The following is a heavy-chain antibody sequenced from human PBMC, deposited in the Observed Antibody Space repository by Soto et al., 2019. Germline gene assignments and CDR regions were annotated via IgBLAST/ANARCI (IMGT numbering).Heavy chain of an antibody. J-gene: IGHJ4*02. CDR3: ARDGVGARPTRNVDY. Sequence: ASVKVSCKSSGYTFTNYAINWVRQAVGQGTGQRLELMGWISPYTGNTNYSQKLQGRVTMTTDTSTSTAYMELRSLRSDDTALYYCARDGVGARPTRNVDYWGQGILVTVSS. CDR2: ISPYTGNT. CDR1: GYTFTNYA. D-gene: IGHD6-6*01. V-gene: IGHV1-18*01.